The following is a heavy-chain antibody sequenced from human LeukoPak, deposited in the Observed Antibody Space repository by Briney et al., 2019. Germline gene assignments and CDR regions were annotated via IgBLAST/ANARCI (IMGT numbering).Heavy chain of an antibody. CDR2: IHYSGSS. J-gene: IGHJ4*02. V-gene: IGHV4-59*08. CDR1: GGSISSYY. Sequence: SETLSLTCTVSGGSISSYYWNWIRQSPEKGLEWIGNIHYSGSSVYNPSLRSRVSMSIDRSLKQFFLKVTSVTAADTAVYYCVLAPNSNWFDFWGQGILVTVSS. CDR3: VLAPNSNWFDF. D-gene: IGHD5-24*01.